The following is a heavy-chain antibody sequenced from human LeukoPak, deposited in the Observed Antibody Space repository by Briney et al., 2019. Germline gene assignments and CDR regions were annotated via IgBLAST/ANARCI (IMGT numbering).Heavy chain of an antibody. V-gene: IGHV2-5*02. Sequence: SGPTLVNPTQTLTLTCTFSGFSLTTSGVAVGWIRQPPGKALEWLALIYWDDDERYSPSLKNRLTITKDTSKNQVVLIMTNMDPVDTATYYCAHREVKLDYFDYWGQGTLVTVSS. CDR2: IYWDDDE. J-gene: IGHJ4*02. CDR3: AHREVKLDYFDY. D-gene: IGHD1-1*01. CDR1: GFSLTTSGVA.